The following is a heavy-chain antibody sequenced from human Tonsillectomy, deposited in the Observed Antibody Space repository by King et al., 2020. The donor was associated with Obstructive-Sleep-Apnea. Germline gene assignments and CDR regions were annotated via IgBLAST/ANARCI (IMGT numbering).Heavy chain of an antibody. J-gene: IGHJ5*02. D-gene: IGHD3-10*01. CDR2: IKQDGSEK. Sequence: VQLVESGGGLVQPGGSLRLSCAASGFTFSYYWMTWVRQAPGKGLEWVANIKQDGSEKYYVDSVKGRFSISRDNAKNSLYLQMNSLRAEDTALYYCARVSVLLYFRELFSDPQGWFDPWGQGTLVTVSS. CDR1: GFTFSYYW. V-gene: IGHV3-7*03. CDR3: ARVSVLLYFRELFSDPQGWFDP.